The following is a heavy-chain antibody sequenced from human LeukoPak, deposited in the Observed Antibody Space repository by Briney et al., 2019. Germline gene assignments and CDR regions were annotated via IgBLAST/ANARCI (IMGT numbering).Heavy chain of an antibody. V-gene: IGHV1-69*13. CDR2: IIPIFGTA. CDR3: ARDLGSITGTTVDFDY. Sequence: ASVKVSCTASGGTFSSYAISWVRQAPGQGLEWMGGIIPIFGTANYAQKFQGRVTITADESTSTAYMELSSLRSEDTAVYYCARDLGSITGTTVDFDYWGQGTLVTVSS. D-gene: IGHD1-7*01. J-gene: IGHJ4*02. CDR1: GGTFSSYA.